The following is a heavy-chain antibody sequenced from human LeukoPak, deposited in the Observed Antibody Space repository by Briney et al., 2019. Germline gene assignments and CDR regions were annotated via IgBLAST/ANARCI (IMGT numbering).Heavy chain of an antibody. Sequence: ASVKVSCKASGYTFTDYYIHWVRQAPGQGLEWMGWVNPNSGGTNYAQKFQGRVTMTRDTSISTAYMELSRLRSDDTAVYYCARDNWETTDLPSGMDVWGQGTTVTVSS. D-gene: IGHD4-17*01. CDR1: GYTFTDYY. CDR2: VNPNSGGT. V-gene: IGHV1-2*02. J-gene: IGHJ6*02. CDR3: ARDNWETTDLPSGMDV.